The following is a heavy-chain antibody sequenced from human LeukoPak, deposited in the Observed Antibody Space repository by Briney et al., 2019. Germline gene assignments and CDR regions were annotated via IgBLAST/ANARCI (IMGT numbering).Heavy chain of an antibody. D-gene: IGHD2-2*01. CDR3: ARGRVVPAAKSWFDP. CDR2: INPNSGGT. Sequence: ASVKVSCKASGYTFTGYYMHWVRQAPGQGLEWMGWINPNSGGTNYAQKFQGRVTMTRDTSISTAYMELSRLRSDDTAVYYCARGRVVPAAKSWFDPWGQGTLVTVSS. V-gene: IGHV1-2*02. J-gene: IGHJ5*02. CDR1: GYTFTGYY.